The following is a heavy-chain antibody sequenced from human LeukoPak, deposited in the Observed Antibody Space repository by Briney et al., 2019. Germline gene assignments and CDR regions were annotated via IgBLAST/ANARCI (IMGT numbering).Heavy chain of an antibody. CDR1: GGTFSSYA. J-gene: IGHJ4*02. CDR3: ARRGYSDGYLY. V-gene: IGHV1-69*01. D-gene: IGHD5-18*01. CDR2: IIPIFGTA. Sequence: EASVKVSCKASGGTFSSYAISWVRQAPGQGLEWMGGIIPIFGTANYAQKFQGRVTITADESTSTAYMELSSLRSEDTAVYYCARRGYSDGYLYWGQGTLVTVSS.